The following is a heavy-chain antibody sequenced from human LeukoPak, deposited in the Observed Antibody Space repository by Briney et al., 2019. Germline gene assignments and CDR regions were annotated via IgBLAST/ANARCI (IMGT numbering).Heavy chain of an antibody. V-gene: IGHV3-33*01. D-gene: IGHD2-15*01. CDR2: IWYHGNKR. CDR1: GYSFSAYG. J-gene: IGHJ4*02. CDR3: ARDGGIGIDY. Sequence: GRSLTLSCAASGYSFSAYGLHWVRQAPGKGLEWVAVIWYHGNKRDYIDSVKGRFTISKDDSKNMLYLQMNGLRAEDSAIYYCARDGGIGIDYWGQGILVTVSS.